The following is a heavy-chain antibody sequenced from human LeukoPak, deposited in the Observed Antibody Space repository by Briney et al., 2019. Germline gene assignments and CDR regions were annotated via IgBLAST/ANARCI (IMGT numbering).Heavy chain of an antibody. CDR3: VAVAGRPAGGGVYC. D-gene: IGHD6-19*01. CDR2: LSGGGSAT. V-gene: IGHV3-23*01. J-gene: IGHJ4*02. CDR1: EFTFSNYA. Sequence: GGSLRLSCAASEFTFSNYAMTWVRQAPGKGLEWVSALSGGGSATYYADSVKGRFTIFRDNSKNTLYLQMNSLRVEDTAVYYCVAVAGRPAGGGVYCWGQGTLVTVSS.